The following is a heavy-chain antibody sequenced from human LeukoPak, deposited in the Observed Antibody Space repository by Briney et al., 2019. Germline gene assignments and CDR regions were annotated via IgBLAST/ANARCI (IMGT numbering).Heavy chain of an antibody. V-gene: IGHV4-34*01. Sequence: SETLSLTCAVYGGSFSGYYWSWIRQPPGKGLEWIGEINQSGSTNYNPSLKSRVTISVDTSKNQFSLKLSSVTAADTAVYYCARLYIGYCSGGSCYHYYYYMDVWGKGTTVTISS. CDR2: INQSGST. J-gene: IGHJ6*03. CDR1: GGSFSGYY. D-gene: IGHD2-15*01. CDR3: ARLYIGYCSGGSCYHYYYYMDV.